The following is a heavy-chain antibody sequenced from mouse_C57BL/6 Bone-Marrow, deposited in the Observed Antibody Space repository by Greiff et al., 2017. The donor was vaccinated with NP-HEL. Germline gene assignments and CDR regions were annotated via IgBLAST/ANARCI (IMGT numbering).Heavy chain of an antibody. J-gene: IGHJ3*01. V-gene: IGHV5-4*03. D-gene: IGHD2-5*01. CDR1: GFTFSSYA. CDR3: ASFYYSNPWFAY. CDR2: ISDGGSYT. Sequence: EVKLVESGGGLVKPGGSLKLSCAASGFTFSSYAMSWVRQTPEKRLEWVATISDGGSYTYYPDNVKGRFTISRDNAKNNLYLQMSHLKSEDTAMYYGASFYYSNPWFAYWGQGTLVTVSA.